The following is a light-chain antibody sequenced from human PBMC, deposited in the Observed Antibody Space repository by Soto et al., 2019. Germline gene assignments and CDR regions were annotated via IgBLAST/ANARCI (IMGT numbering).Light chain of an antibody. V-gene: IGKV3-20*01. CDR2: GAS. CDR3: QEYNNWHPIT. Sequence: EIVLTQSPGTLSLSPGERATLSCRASQSVSNNYLAWYQQKPGQTFRLLIYGASSRATGIPDRISGSGSGTDFTLTISRLEPEDFAVYYCQEYNNWHPITFGGGTKVDI. J-gene: IGKJ4*01. CDR1: QSVSNNY.